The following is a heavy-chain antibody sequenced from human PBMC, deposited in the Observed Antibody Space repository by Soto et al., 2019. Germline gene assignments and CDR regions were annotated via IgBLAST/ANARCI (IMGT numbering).Heavy chain of an antibody. CDR1: GYTFINYY. D-gene: IGHD6-6*01. V-gene: IGHV1-46*03. CDR2: INPNGGST. Sequence: QVQLVQSGAEVKKPGDSVKVSCKASGYTFINYYIHGVRQAPGQGLEWMGVINPNGGSTVYAQKFQGRVTLTRDTSTSTVYVELSSLRSDDTAVYFCVRATAARQRDYSYHYYLHIWGKGTTVTVSS. J-gene: IGHJ6*03. CDR3: VRATAARQRDYSYHYYLHI.